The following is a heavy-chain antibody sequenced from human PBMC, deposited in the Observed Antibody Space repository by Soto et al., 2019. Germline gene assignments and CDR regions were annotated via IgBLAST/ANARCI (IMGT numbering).Heavy chain of an antibody. D-gene: IGHD6-6*01. CDR2: MNPNSGNT. V-gene: IGHV1-8*01. Sequence: ASVKVSFKASGYTFTSYDINWVRQATGQGLEWMGWMNPNSGNTGYAQKFQGRVTMTRNTSISTAYMELSSLRSEDTAVYYCARCPYSSSSIDDWFDPWGQRTLVTVSS. J-gene: IGHJ5*02. CDR1: GYTFTSYD. CDR3: ARCPYSSSSIDDWFDP.